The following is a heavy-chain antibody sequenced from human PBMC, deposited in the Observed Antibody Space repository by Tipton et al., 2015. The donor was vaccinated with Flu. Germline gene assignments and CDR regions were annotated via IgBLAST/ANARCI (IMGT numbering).Heavy chain of an antibody. J-gene: IGHJ6*03. V-gene: IGHV1-18*04. CDR1: SYTASNSG. Sequence: QSGAEVKKPGASVRVSCKSSSYTASNSGFSWVRQAPGQGLEWMGWINTYNGNTDYAQKLQGRVTVTTDTSTSTAYMELRSLRSDDTAVYYCARVRWLEGLFYYYYMDVWGKGTTVTVSS. CDR2: INTYNGNT. D-gene: IGHD6-19*01. CDR3: ARVRWLEGLFYYYYMDV.